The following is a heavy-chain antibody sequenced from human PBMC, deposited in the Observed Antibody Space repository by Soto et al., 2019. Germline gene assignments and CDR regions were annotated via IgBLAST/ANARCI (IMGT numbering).Heavy chain of an antibody. CDR1: GGSISSYY. J-gene: IGHJ5*02. V-gene: IGHV4-59*01. CDR2: IYYSGST. Sequence: SETLSLTCTVSGGSISSYYWSWIRQPPGKGLEWIGYIYYSGSTNYNPSLKSRVTISVDTSKNQFSLKLSSVTAADTAVYYCASWRTYYDILTGYSRNWFDPWGQGTLVTVSS. D-gene: IGHD3-9*01. CDR3: ASWRTYYDILTGYSRNWFDP.